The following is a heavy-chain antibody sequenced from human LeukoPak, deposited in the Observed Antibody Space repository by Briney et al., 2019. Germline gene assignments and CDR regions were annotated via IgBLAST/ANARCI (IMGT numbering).Heavy chain of an antibody. Sequence: SETLSLTCTVSGGSISSGDYYWSWIRQPPGKGLEWIGYIYYSGSTYYNPSLKSRVTISVDTSKNQFSLKLSSVTAAGTAVYYCAGETYYYGSGSPGAFDIWGQGTMVTVSS. D-gene: IGHD3-10*01. V-gene: IGHV4-30-4*01. J-gene: IGHJ3*02. CDR1: GGSISSGDYY. CDR3: AGETYYYGSGSPGAFDI. CDR2: IYYSGST.